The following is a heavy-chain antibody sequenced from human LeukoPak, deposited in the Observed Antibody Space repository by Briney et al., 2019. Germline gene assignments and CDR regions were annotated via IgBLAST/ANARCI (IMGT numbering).Heavy chain of an antibody. Sequence: GGSLRLSCAASGFTFDDYAMHWVRQAPGKGLEWVSGISWNSGSIDYADSVKGRFTISRDNAKNSLYLQMNSLRAEDTALYYCAKDSDYGSGSFDYWGQGTLVTVSS. J-gene: IGHJ4*02. D-gene: IGHD3-10*01. CDR1: GFTFDDYA. CDR3: AKDSDYGSGSFDY. V-gene: IGHV3-9*01. CDR2: ISWNSGSI.